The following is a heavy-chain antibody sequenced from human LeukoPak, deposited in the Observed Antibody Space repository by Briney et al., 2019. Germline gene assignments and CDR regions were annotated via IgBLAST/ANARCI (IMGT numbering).Heavy chain of an antibody. V-gene: IGHV3-11*04. Sequence: GGSLRLSCEASGFTFSDYYINCIRQAPGKGLEWVSYISSTGSTIYYADSVKGRFTISRDNAKNSLYLQMNSLRAEDTAIYYCAAVPVEYSVEYWGQGTLVTVSS. CDR1: GFTFSDYY. D-gene: IGHD6-6*01. CDR3: AAVPVEYSVEY. J-gene: IGHJ4*02. CDR2: ISSTGSTI.